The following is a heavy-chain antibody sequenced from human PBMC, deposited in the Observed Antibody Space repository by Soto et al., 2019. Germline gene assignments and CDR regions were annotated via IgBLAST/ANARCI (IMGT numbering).Heavy chain of an antibody. Sequence: QVQLVQSGAEVKKPGSSVQVSCKASGGTFSSYAISWVRQAPGQGLEWMGGIIPIFGTANYAQKFQGRVTITAYESASTAYMELSSLRTEDTAVYYCARYGGYSSSSEEYYYGRDVWGQGATVTGSS. CDR3: ARYGGYSSSSEEYYYGRDV. CDR2: IIPIFGTA. CDR1: GGTFSSYA. J-gene: IGHJ6*02. V-gene: IGHV1-69*01. D-gene: IGHD6-6*01.